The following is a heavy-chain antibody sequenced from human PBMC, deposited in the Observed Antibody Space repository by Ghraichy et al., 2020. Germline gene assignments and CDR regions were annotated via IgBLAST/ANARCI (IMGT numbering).Heavy chain of an antibody. Sequence: LETLSLTCTVSGGSISSYYWSWIRQPPGKGLEWIGYIYYSGSTNYNPSLKSRVSISVDTSRNQFSLKLSSVTAADTAVYYCVRSRYSGYDGFDYWGQGTLVTVSS. D-gene: IGHD5-12*01. CDR2: IYYSGST. CDR3: VRSRYSGYDGFDY. CDR1: GGSISSYY. J-gene: IGHJ4*02. V-gene: IGHV4-59*01.